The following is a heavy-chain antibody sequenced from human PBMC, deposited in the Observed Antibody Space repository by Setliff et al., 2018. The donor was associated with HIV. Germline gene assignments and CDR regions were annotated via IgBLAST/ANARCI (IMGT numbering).Heavy chain of an antibody. CDR1: GYTFTDYY. CDR3: ARDKLEETAESLWGPMKNDAFDI. V-gene: IGHV1-2*02. D-gene: IGHD2-21*01. J-gene: IGHJ3*02. Sequence: WASVKVSCKASGYTFTDYYMHWVRQAPGQGLEWMGWINPNSGGTKSAQTFQGRVTMTRDTSINTAYMDLSRLRSDDTAIYYCARDKLEETAESLWGPMKNDAFDIWGPGTLVTVSS. CDR2: INPNSGGT.